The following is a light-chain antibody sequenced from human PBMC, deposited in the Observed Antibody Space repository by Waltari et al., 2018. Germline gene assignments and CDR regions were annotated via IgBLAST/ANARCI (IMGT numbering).Light chain of an antibody. V-gene: IGLV3-21*01. Sequence: SYVLTQPPSVSVAPGETARLTCGGNNIERKSGPLYRQRPGQAPVLVIPYDSDRPSGIPDRLSGSNSENTATLTISRVEAGDEADYYCQVWDANTDPGVFGTGTEVTVL. J-gene: IGLJ1*01. CDR1: NIERKS. CDR2: YDS. CDR3: QVWDANTDPGV.